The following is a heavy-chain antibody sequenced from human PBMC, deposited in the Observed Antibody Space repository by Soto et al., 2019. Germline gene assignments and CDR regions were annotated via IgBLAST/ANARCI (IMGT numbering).Heavy chain of an antibody. V-gene: IGHV3-15*07. J-gene: IGHJ6*02. D-gene: IGHD2-15*01. CDR2: IKTKTEGGPT. CDR3: TTESVEGV. CDR1: GLPISNAW. Sequence: EVQLVESGGGFIQPGGSLRLSCAASGLPISNAWMNWVRQAPGKGLEWVGRIKTKTEGGPTDYAAAVKGRFTVSRDDSKNTLYLQMNSLKTEDTAVYYCTTESVEGVWGQGTTVTVSS.